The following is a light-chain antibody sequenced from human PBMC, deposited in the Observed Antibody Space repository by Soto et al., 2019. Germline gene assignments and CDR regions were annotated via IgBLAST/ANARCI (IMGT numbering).Light chain of an antibody. Sequence: DIQWTQSPSTLSASVGDRVTITCRASQRISTWLAWYQQKPGKVPKLLISDASTLDSGVPSRFRGSESGAVFTLRISSLQPEDFATYYCQQLNSYPLTFGGGTKVDI. J-gene: IGKJ4*01. CDR3: QQLNSYPLT. CDR1: QRISTW. V-gene: IGKV1-5*01. CDR2: DAS.